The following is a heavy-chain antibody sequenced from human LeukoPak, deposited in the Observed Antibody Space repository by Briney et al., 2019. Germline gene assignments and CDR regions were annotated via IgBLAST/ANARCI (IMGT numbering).Heavy chain of an antibody. J-gene: IGHJ4*02. CDR1: GGSISSSSYY. CDR2: IYYSGST. Sequence: SETLSLTCTVSGGSISSSSYYWSWIRQPPGKGLEWIGYIYYSGSTNYNPSLKSRVTISVDTSKNQFSLELSSVTAADTAVYYCARGSDYDILTRYYRTFYYFDYWGQGTLVTVSS. CDR3: ARGSDYDILTRYYRTFYYFDY. D-gene: IGHD3-9*01. V-gene: IGHV4-61*01.